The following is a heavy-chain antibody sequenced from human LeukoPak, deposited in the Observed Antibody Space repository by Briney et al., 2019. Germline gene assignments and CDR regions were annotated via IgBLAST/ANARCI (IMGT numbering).Heavy chain of an antibody. J-gene: IGHJ4*02. CDR3: AKDQQLVPTLFDY. CDR1: GFTFSSFA. Sequence: GGSLRLSCAASGFTFSSFAMSWVRQAPGKGLEWVSAISGSGGSTYYADSVKGRFTISRDNSKNTLYLQMNSLRAEDTAVYYCAKDQQLVPTLFDYWGQGTLVTVSS. CDR2: ISGSGGST. D-gene: IGHD6-13*01. V-gene: IGHV3-23*01.